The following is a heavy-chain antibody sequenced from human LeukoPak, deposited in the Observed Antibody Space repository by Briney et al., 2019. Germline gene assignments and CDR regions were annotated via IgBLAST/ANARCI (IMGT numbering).Heavy chain of an antibody. V-gene: IGHV1-69*05. CDR1: GGTFSSYA. D-gene: IGHD1-14*01. Sequence: SVKVSCKASGGTFSSYAISWVRQAPGQGLEWMGGIIPIFGTANYAQKFQGRVTITTDESTSTAYMELSSLRSEGTAVYYCARGPLVDHPWYYYMDVWGKGTTVTVSS. CDR2: IIPIFGTA. CDR3: ARGPLVDHPWYYYMDV. J-gene: IGHJ6*03.